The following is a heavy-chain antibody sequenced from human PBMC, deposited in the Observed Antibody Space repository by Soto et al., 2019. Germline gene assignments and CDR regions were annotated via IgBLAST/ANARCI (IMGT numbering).Heavy chain of an antibody. CDR2: VIPRFGTT. Sequence: QVQLEQSGAEVKRPGSSVKVSCRASGGTFTSYSINWVRRAPGQGPEWMGEVIPRFGTTTYAQRFEGRVTGTADASTSTVFMELSCLRSEDTAVYFCARARIVAVSVRTGGYYYSAMDLWGQGTAVIVSS. CDR3: ARARIVAVSVRTGGYYYSAMDL. V-gene: IGHV1-69*01. J-gene: IGHJ6*02. D-gene: IGHD2-2*01. CDR1: GGTFTSYS.